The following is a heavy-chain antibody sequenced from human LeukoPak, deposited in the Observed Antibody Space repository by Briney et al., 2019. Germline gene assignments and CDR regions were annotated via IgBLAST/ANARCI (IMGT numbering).Heavy chain of an antibody. CDR2: IYPGDSDT. CDR1: GYSFTSYW. D-gene: IGHD3-10*01. V-gene: IGHV5-51*01. J-gene: IGHJ6*03. CDR3: ARHNVLRNYYGSGSYRYYMDI. Sequence: GESLKISCKGSGYSFTSYWIGWVRQLPGKGLEWMGIIYPGDSDTRYSPSFQGQVTISADKSISTAYLQWSSLKTSDTAMYYCARHNVLRNYYGSGSYRYYMDIWGKGTTVTISS.